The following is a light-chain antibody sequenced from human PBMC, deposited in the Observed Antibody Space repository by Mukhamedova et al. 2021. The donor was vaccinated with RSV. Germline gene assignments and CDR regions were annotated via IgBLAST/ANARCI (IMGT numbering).Light chain of an antibody. J-gene: IGKJ1*01. CDR2: KAS. CDR3: HQYITIWP. Sequence: WYQRRVHGKAPKLLIYKASNLQSGVPSRFSGSGSGTEFTLTISSLQPDDFATYFCHQYITIWPFGKGTKLEF. V-gene: IGKV1-5*03.